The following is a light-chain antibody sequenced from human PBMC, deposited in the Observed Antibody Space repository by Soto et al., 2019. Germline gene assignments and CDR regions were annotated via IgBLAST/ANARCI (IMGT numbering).Light chain of an antibody. CDR1: QSVSSSY. CDR3: QQYGSSPIT. V-gene: IGKV3D-20*01. J-gene: IGKJ5*01. CDR2: DTS. Sequence: VVLTRSPATLSLSPGERVTLSGWASQSVSSSYVAWYQHKPGLAPRLLIHDTSSRAIGIPDRLSGSKSGTNFTLTIRRMEPEDVGMYYCQQYGSSPITFGQGTRLEIK.